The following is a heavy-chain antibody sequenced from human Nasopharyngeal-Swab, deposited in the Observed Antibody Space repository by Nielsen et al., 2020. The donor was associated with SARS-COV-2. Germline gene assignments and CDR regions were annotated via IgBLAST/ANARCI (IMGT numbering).Heavy chain of an antibody. V-gene: IGHV3-20*04. J-gene: IGHJ4*02. Sequence: GESLKISCAASGFIFDDYAMNWVRQAPGKGLEWVSGITWNGGSIGYAESVKGRFTISRDSAKNFLYLQMNSLRAEDTALYYCARDKSSTVTTFDYWGQGTLVTVSS. CDR1: GFIFDDYA. CDR2: ITWNGGSI. CDR3: ARDKSSTVTTFDY. D-gene: IGHD4-17*01.